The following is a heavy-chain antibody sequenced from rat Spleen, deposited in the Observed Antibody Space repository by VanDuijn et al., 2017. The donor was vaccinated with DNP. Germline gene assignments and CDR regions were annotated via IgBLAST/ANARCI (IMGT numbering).Heavy chain of an antibody. CDR3: ARWTRYFDY. Sequence: EMHLQESGPGLVEPSQSLSLTCSVTGYSITSHYWGWIRKFPGNKMEWIGHITSSGSTFFNPSLKSRISIIRDTSKNHFFLHLNSVTIEDTATYYCARWTRYFDYWGQGVMVTVSS. CDR2: ITSSGST. J-gene: IGHJ2*01. CDR1: GYSITSHY. V-gene: IGHV3-1*01. D-gene: IGHD1-7*01.